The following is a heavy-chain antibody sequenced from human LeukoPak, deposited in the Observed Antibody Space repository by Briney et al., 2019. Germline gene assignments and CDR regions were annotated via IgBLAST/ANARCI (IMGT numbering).Heavy chain of an antibody. CDR3: AKYAGNYRSWYFDL. D-gene: IGHD1-7*01. V-gene: IGHV3-30*02. J-gene: IGHJ2*01. CDR1: GFTFSSYG. Sequence: GGSLRLSCAASGFTFSSYGMHWVRQAPGKGLEWVAFIRYDGSNKYYADSVKGRFTISRDNSKNTLYLQMNSLRAEDTAVYYCAKYAGNYRSWYFDLWGRGTLVTVSS. CDR2: IRYDGSNK.